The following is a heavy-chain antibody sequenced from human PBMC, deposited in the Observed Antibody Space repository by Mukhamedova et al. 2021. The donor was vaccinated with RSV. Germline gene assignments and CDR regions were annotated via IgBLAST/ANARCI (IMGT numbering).Heavy chain of an antibody. CDR3: VRDPTIYSGSSGDY. V-gene: IGHV3-7*03. Sequence: DGTMKYYVDSVTGRFTISRDNSKNSLYLEMNSLRPEDTAVYYCVRDPTIYSGSSGDYWGQGTLVTVST. J-gene: IGHJ4*02. D-gene: IGHD6-6*01. CDR2: DGTMK.